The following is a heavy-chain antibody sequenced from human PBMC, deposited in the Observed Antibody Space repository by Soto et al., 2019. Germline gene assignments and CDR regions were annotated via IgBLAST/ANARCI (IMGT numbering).Heavy chain of an antibody. CDR2: MNPNSGNT. V-gene: IGHV1-8*01. Sequence: GASVKVSCKASGYTFTSYDINWVRQASGQGLEWMGWMNPNSGNTGYAQKFQGRVTMTRNTSISTAYMELSSLRSEDAAVYYCASNYYDSSIRAFDIGGHGKRVTV. CDR3: ASNYYDSSIRAFDI. J-gene: IGHJ3*02. D-gene: IGHD3-22*01. CDR1: GYTFTSYD.